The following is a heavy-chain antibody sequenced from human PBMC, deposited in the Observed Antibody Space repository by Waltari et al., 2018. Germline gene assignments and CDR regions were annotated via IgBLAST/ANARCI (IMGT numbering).Heavy chain of an antibody. Sequence: QVQLVQSGAEVKKPGSSVKVSCKASGGTFSSYTISWGRQAPGQGLEWMGRIIPILGIANYAQKFQGRVTITADKSTSTAYMELSSLRSEDTAVYYCARDEGIQLLSNWGQGTLVTVSS. D-gene: IGHD5-18*01. V-gene: IGHV1-69*08. CDR3: ARDEGIQLLSN. CDR1: GGTFSSYT. J-gene: IGHJ4*02. CDR2: IIPILGIA.